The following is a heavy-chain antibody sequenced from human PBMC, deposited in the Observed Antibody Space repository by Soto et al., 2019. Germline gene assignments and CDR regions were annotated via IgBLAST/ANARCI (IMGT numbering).Heavy chain of an antibody. D-gene: IGHD3-10*01. CDR3: AAPRDEYGSGVSWFTYGMDI. J-gene: IGHJ6*02. Sequence: GGSLRLSCLASGFTFSDFAMTWVRHVPGRGLEWVASLDGAGGSTYYAESVRGRFSISRDNSQNTLFLQMKRLTVDDTAIYYCAAPRDEYGSGVSWFTYGMDIWGQGTTVTVSS. V-gene: IGHV3-23*01. CDR2: LDGAGGST. CDR1: GFTFSDFA.